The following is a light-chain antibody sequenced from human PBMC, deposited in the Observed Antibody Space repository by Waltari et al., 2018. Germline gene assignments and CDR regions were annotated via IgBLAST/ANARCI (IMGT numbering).Light chain of an antibody. V-gene: IGKV3-11*01. CDR3: QQRSNWPLLT. CDR2: DAS. Sequence: EIVLTQSPATLSLSPGETATLSCRASQSVSSYLAWYQQKPGQAPRLLIYDASNRATGIPARFSGSGSGTDFTLTISSLEPEDFVVYYCQQRSNWPLLTFGGGTKVEIK. CDR1: QSVSSY. J-gene: IGKJ4*01.